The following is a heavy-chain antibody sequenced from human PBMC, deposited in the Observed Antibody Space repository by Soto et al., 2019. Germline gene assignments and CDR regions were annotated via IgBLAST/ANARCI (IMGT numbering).Heavy chain of an antibody. CDR1: GGSISSSSYY. D-gene: IGHD3-9*01. V-gene: IGHV4-39*01. J-gene: IGHJ4*02. CDR2: IYYSGTT. CDR3: ARHRGYYDILTGYYTELNFDY. Sequence: PSETLSLTCTVSGGSISSSSYYWGWIRQPPGKGLEWIGSIYYSGTTYYNPSLKSRVTISVDTSKNQSSLKLSSVTAADTAVYCCARHRGYYDILTGYYTELNFDYWGQGTLVTVSS.